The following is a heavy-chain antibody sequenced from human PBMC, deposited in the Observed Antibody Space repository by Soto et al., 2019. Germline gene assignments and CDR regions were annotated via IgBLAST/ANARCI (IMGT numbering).Heavy chain of an antibody. J-gene: IGHJ5*02. CDR2: IVPTLRLT. D-gene: IGHD1-26*01. CDR3: ATEKYGAGRVGVDT. CDR1: GGTSTIYT. Sequence: QVQLVQSGAEVKKPGSSLKVSCETSGGTSTIYTITWVRQAPGQGLQWMGRIVPTLRLTNCAQDFQGRLTLTADTSTSTAHMELSSLTSEDTAVYYCATEKYGAGRVGVDTWGQGTLVTVSS. V-gene: IGHV1-69*08.